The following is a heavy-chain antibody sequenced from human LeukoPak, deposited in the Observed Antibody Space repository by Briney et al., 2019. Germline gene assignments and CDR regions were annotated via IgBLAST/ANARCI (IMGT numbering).Heavy chain of an antibody. CDR2: IKTDGRQI. J-gene: IGHJ3*02. Sequence: GGSLKLSCAASGIIFSDHWMTWVRQAPGKGLEWVATIKTDGRQIYYVDSVKGRFTISRDNAKNSLYLQMNSLRAEDTAVYYCAREWELLYAFDIWGQGTMVTVSS. V-gene: IGHV3-7*03. CDR1: GIIFSDHW. D-gene: IGHD1-26*01. CDR3: AREWELLYAFDI.